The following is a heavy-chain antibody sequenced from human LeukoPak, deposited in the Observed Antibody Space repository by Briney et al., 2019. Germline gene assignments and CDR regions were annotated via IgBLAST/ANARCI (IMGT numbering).Heavy chain of an antibody. V-gene: IGHV4-4*02. CDR2: ICLDGRI. Sequence: PSETLSLTCGVSGGSITTRDCWCWVRQPPGKGLEWIGEICLDGRIHYTPSLRSRISISVDRSKDQFSLNLISVAAADTAIYFCASQGDLRNDFWGQGILVTVSS. CDR1: GGSITTRDC. D-gene: IGHD2-21*02. J-gene: IGHJ4*02. CDR3: ASQGDLRNDF.